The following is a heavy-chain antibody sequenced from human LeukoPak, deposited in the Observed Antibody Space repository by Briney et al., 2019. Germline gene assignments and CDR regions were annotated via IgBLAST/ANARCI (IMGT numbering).Heavy chain of an antibody. CDR3: ARGGHGAADQ. CDR1: GFTFSDYY. Sequence: GGSLRLSCAASGFTFSDYYMSWSRQAPGKGLEWLSYISPSTTHTSYADSVKGRFTISRDNAKNLLYLQMNSLRAEDTAVYYCARGGHGAADQWGQGALVTVSS. D-gene: IGHD1-26*01. V-gene: IGHV3-11*05. J-gene: IGHJ5*02. CDR2: ISPSTTHT.